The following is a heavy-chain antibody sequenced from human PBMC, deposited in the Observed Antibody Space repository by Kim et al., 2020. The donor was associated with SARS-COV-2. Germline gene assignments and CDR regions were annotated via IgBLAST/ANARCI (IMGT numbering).Heavy chain of an antibody. CDR1: GFTFSSYS. Sequence: GGSLRLSCAASGFTFSSYSMNWVRQAPGKGLEWVSSISSSSSYIYYADSVKGRFTISRDNAKNSLYLQMNSLRAEDTAVYYCARDWDDEVGESRRYFDLWGRGTLVTVSS. J-gene: IGHJ2*01. V-gene: IGHV3-21*01. CDR2: ISSSSSYI. CDR3: ARDWDDEVGESRRYFDL. D-gene: IGHD3-10*01.